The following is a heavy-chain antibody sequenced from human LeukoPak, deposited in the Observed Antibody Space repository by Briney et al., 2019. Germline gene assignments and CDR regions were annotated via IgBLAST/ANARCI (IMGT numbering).Heavy chain of an antibody. CDR2: ISSSSSTI. Sequence: PGGSLRLSCAASGFTFSSYSMNWVRQAPGKGLEWVSYISSSSSTIYYADSVKGRFTISRDNAKNSLYLQMNSLRAEDTAVYYCARVRSARVAVAGLNYYYYMDVWGKGTTVTVSS. D-gene: IGHD6-19*01. V-gene: IGHV3-48*01. J-gene: IGHJ6*03. CDR3: ARVRSARVAVAGLNYYYYMDV. CDR1: GFTFSSYS.